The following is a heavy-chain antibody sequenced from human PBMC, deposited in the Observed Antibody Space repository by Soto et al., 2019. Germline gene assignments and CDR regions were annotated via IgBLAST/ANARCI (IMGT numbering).Heavy chain of an antibody. D-gene: IGHD3-10*01. J-gene: IGHJ4*02. CDR2: IYAGGGTT. Sequence: GGSLRLSCAASGFIFSNYAMFWVRQAPGKGLDWVSTIYAGGGTTHYAESVKGRFTISRDNSNNRLYLQLNNLRAEDTAVYFCAKDLIRGDGYVDFDYWGQGTLVTVS. V-gene: IGHV3-23*01. CDR3: AKDLIRGDGYVDFDY. CDR1: GFIFSNYA.